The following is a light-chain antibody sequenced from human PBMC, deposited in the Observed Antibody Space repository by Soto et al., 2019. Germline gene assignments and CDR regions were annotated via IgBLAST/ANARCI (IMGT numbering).Light chain of an antibody. CDR2: AAS. Sequence: DIQMTQSPSTLSASVGDRVTITCRASQSINTYLNWYQQKLGRAPNLLIYAASSLQSGVPSRFSGGGSGTDFTLTISSLQPEDFAIYFCQQCYSSPRTFGQGNKVEIK. CDR1: QSINTY. J-gene: IGKJ1*01. V-gene: IGKV1-39*01. CDR3: QQCYSSPRT.